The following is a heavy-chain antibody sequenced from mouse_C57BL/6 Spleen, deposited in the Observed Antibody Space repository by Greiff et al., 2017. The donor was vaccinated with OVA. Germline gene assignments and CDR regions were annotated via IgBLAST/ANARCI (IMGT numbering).Heavy chain of an antibody. D-gene: IGHD1-1*01. CDR1: GYTFTSYT. Sequence: QVQLKQSGAELARPGASVKMSCKASGYTFTSYTMHWVKQRPGQGLEWIGYINPSSGYTKYNQKFKDKATLTADKSSSTAYMQLSSLTSEDSAVYYCARSGVVATPFDYWGQGTTLTVSS. CDR2: INPSSGYT. CDR3: ARSGVVATPFDY. J-gene: IGHJ2*01. V-gene: IGHV1-4*01.